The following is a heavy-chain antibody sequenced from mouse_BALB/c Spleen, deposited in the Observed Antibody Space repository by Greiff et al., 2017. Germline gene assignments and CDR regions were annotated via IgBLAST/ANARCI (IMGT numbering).Heavy chain of an antibody. V-gene: IGHV5-6*01. CDR3: ARHGRGTATAMED. D-gene: IGHD1-2*01. Sequence: EVHLVESGGGLVKPGGSLKLSCAASGFTFSSYTMSWVRQTPEKRLEWVATISSGGSYTYYPDSVKGRFTISRDKAKNTLYLQMSSLKSVDTAMYVCARHGRGTATAMEDWGEGTAVTVSS. CDR1: GFTFSSYT. J-gene: IGHJ4*01. CDR2: ISSGGSYT.